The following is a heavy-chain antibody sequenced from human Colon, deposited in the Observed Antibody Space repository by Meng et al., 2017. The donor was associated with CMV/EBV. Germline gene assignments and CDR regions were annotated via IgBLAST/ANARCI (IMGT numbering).Heavy chain of an antibody. D-gene: IGHD3-3*01. Sequence: ASVKVSCKASGYTFTDYFMHWVRQAPGQGLEWMRWINPNTGGTNYAQKFQGTVTMTRDTSISTAYMELRRLRSDDTAVYYCARSRLTIFGVVIRYGMDVWGQGSTVTVSS. CDR1: GYTFTDYF. CDR2: INPNTGGT. J-gene: IGHJ6*02. V-gene: IGHV1-2*02. CDR3: ARSRLTIFGVVIRYGMDV.